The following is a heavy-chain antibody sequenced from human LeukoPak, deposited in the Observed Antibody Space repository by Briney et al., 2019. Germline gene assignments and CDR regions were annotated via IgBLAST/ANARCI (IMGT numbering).Heavy chain of an antibody. CDR2: MNPNSGNT. CDR3: ARGRDYVWGSYRA. CDR1: GYTFTSYD. J-gene: IGHJ5*02. D-gene: IGHD3-16*02. V-gene: IGHV1-8*01. Sequence: WASVKVSCKASGYTFTSYDINWVRQATGQGLEWMGWMNPNSGNTGYAQKFQGRVTMTRNTSIITAYMELSSLRSEDTAVYYCARGRDYVWGSYRAWGQGTLVTVSS.